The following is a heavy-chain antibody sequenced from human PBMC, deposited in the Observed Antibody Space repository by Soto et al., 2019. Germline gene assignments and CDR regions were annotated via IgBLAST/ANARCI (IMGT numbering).Heavy chain of an antibody. D-gene: IGHD3-22*01. CDR2: IYSGGST. J-gene: IGHJ3*01. Sequence: EVQLVETGGGLIQPGGSLRLSCAASGFTVSSNYMSWVRQAPGKGLEWVSVIYSGGSTYYADSVKGRFTISRDNSKNTLYLQMNSLRAEDTAVYYCARAHYDSSGYSTLDVWGQGTMVTVSS. V-gene: IGHV3-53*02. CDR3: ARAHYDSSGYSTLDV. CDR1: GFTVSSNY.